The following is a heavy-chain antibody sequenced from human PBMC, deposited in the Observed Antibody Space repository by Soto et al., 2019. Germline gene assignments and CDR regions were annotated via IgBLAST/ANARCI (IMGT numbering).Heavy chain of an antibody. D-gene: IGHD3-10*01. V-gene: IGHV6-1*01. CDR1: GDSVSSNSAA. J-gene: IGHJ4*02. Sequence: PSQSLSLTCAISGDSVSSNSAAWNWIRQSPSRGLEWLGRTYYRSKWFNNYALSVKSRITINPDTSKNQFSLQLNSVTPDDSAVYYCAMGVQGFDYWGQGXLVTVYS. CDR2: TYYRSKWFN. CDR3: AMGVQGFDY.